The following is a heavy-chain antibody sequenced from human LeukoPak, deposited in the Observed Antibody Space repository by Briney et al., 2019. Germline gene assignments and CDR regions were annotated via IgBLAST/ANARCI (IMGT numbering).Heavy chain of an antibody. Sequence: AGGSLRLSCAASGFTLSSYWMTWVRQAPGKGLEWVAYIKQDGSEKYYMDSVKGRFTISRDNAKNSLYLKMNRLRDEDTAVYFCAGHYDSSGYRVDVFDIWGQGTMVTVSS. CDR3: AGHYDSSGYRVDVFDI. D-gene: IGHD3-22*01. CDR2: IKQDGSEK. CDR1: GFTLSSYW. J-gene: IGHJ3*02. V-gene: IGHV3-7*01.